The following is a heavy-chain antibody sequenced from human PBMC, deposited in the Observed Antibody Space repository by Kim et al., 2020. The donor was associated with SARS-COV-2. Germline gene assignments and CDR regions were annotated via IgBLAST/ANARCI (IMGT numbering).Heavy chain of an antibody. J-gene: IGHJ5*02. CDR2: IYPGDSDT. D-gene: IGHD4-17*01. CDR1: GYSFTSYW. V-gene: IGHV5-51*01. Sequence: GESLKISCKGYGYSFTSYWIAWVRQMPGKGLERMGIIYPGDSDTRYSPSFQGQVTISADKSVSTAYLQWSSLKASDTAIYFCARSGVGRLRNNWFDPWGQGTLVTVSS. CDR3: ARSGVGRLRNNWFDP.